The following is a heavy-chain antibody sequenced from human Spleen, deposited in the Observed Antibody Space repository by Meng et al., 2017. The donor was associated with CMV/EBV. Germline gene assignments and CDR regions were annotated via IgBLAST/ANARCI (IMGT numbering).Heavy chain of an antibody. J-gene: IGHJ3*01. Sequence: ETLSLTCAASGFTFSNYAMSWVRQAPGKGLEWVSVIYSGGSSTYYADSVKGRFIISRDNSQSTLYLQMNGLRADDTAVYFCAKEMGTTRGALDVWGQGTSVTVSS. D-gene: IGHD1-7*01. CDR2: IYSGGSST. CDR1: GFTFSNYA. CDR3: AKEMGTTRGALDV. V-gene: IGHV3-23*03.